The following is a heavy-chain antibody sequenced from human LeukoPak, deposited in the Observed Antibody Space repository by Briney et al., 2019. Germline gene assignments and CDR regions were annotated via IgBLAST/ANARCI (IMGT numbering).Heavy chain of an antibody. CDR3: AGEESYYGSGSYGRFDY. CDR2: KKKDGSEK. D-gene: IGHD3-10*01. V-gene: IGHV3-7*01. Sequence: GGPLTLSCAASGFTFSSPWMGWARPPPGRGREWVANKKKDGSEKYYVDPGKGRFAISRDNAKNSLYLQMNSLRAEDTAVYYCAGEESYYGSGSYGRFDYWGQGTLVTVSS. J-gene: IGHJ4*02. CDR1: GFTFSSPW.